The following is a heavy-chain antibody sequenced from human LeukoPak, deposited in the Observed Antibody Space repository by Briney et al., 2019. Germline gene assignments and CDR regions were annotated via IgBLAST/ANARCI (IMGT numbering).Heavy chain of an antibody. J-gene: IGHJ4*02. CDR3: ARPYSAYAFDY. V-gene: IGHV3-48*03. Sequence: GGPLRLSCAASGFTFSSYEMKWVRQAPGKGLEWLSYISRSGNSIFYADSVKGRFTISRDNAKNSLYLQMNSLRAEDTAVYYCARPYSAYAFDYWGQGTLVTVSS. D-gene: IGHD5-12*01. CDR1: GFTFSSYE. CDR2: ISRSGNSI.